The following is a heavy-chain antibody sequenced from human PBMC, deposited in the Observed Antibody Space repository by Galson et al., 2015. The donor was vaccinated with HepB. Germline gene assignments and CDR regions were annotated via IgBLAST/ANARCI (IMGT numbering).Heavy chain of an antibody. CDR3: AREGGSGYDLRYYYYGMDV. J-gene: IGHJ6*02. CDR2: IKQDGSEK. V-gene: IGHV3-7*03. Sequence: SLRLSCAASGFTFSSYWMSWIRQAPGKGLEWVANIKQDGSEKYYVDSVKGRFTISRDNAKNSLYLQMNSLRAEDTAVYYCAREGGSGYDLRYYYYGMDVWGQGTTVTVSS. D-gene: IGHD5-12*01. CDR1: GFTFSSYW.